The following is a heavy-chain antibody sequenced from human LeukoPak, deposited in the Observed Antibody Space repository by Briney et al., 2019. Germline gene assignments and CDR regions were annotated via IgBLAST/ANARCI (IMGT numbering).Heavy chain of an antibody. D-gene: IGHD3-10*01. CDR2: ISGSGGST. Sequence: GGSLRLSCAASGFTFSSYAMSWVRQAPGKGLEWVSAISGSGGSTYYADSVKGRFTISRDNSKNTLYLQMNSLRAEDTAVYYCTKRFSEYYYYYMDVWGKGTTVTISS. V-gene: IGHV3-23*01. J-gene: IGHJ6*03. CDR1: GFTFSSYA. CDR3: TKRFSEYYYYYMDV.